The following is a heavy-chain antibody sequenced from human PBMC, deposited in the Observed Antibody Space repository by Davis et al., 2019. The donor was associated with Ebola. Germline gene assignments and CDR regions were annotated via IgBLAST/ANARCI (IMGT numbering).Heavy chain of an antibody. CDR1: GFTFSDHY. Sequence: GESLKISCAASGFTFSDHYMDWVRQAPGRGLEWVAFVRSHGSDDHYADSVKGRFTISRDNSKNTLYLQMNSLRPEDTAVYYCARDSDDYSFDYWGQGTLVTVSS. J-gene: IGHJ4*02. V-gene: IGHV3-30*02. CDR3: ARDSDDYSFDY. D-gene: IGHD4-11*01. CDR2: VRSHGSDD.